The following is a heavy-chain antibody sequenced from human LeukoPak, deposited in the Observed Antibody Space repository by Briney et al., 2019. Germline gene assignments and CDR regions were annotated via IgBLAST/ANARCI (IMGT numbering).Heavy chain of an antibody. CDR3: ARDWGEYFDYVWGSFTSFDF. J-gene: IGHJ4*02. CDR1: GGSFSSTNYF. Sequence: SETLSLTCTVSGGSFSSTNYFWGWIRQPPGKGLEWIGTIYFGGSGGTYYNPSLRSRVTISVDTSKNQFSLKLSSVSAADTAVYYCARDWGEYFDYVWGSFTSFDFWGQGTQVTVSS. V-gene: IGHV4-39*07. CDR2: IYFGGSGGT. D-gene: IGHD3-16*01.